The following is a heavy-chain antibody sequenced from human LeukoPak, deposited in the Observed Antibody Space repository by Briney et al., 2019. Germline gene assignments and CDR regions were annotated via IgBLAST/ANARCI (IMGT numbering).Heavy chain of an antibody. CDR1: GGSISSGGYY. Sequence: SQTLPLTCTVSGGSISSGGYYWSWIRQHPGKGLEWIGYIYYSGSTYYNPSLKSRVTISVDTSKNQFSLKLSSVTAADTAVYYCARDGGLRFFPWGQGTLVTVSS. V-gene: IGHV4-31*03. J-gene: IGHJ5*02. CDR3: ARDGGLRFFP. D-gene: IGHD3-3*01. CDR2: IYYSGST.